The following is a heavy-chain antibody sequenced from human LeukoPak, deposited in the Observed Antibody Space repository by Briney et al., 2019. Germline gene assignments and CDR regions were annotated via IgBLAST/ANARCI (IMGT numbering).Heavy chain of an antibody. J-gene: IGHJ5*02. D-gene: IGHD3-3*01. Sequence: PSETLSLTCTVSGGSISSSSYYWGWIRQPPGKGLEWIGSIYYSGSTYYNPSLKSRVTISVDTSKNLFSLKLSSVTAADTAVYYCARHDYDFWSGANWFDPWGQGTLVTVSS. CDR3: ARHDYDFWSGANWFDP. V-gene: IGHV4-39*01. CDR1: GGSISSSSYY. CDR2: IYYSGST.